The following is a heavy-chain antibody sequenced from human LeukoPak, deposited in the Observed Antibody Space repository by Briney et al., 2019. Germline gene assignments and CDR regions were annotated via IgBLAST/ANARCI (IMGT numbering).Heavy chain of an antibody. V-gene: IGHV1-8*01. CDR3: ARGLSGSYGHY. J-gene: IGHJ4*02. D-gene: IGHD1-26*01. Sequence: ASVKFSCKASGYTFTSYDINWVRQATGQGLEWMGWMNPNGGNTGYTQKFQGRVTMTRNTSISTAYMELSSLRSEDTAVYYCARGLSGSYGHYWGQGTLVTVSS. CDR2: MNPNGGNT. CDR1: GYTFTSYD.